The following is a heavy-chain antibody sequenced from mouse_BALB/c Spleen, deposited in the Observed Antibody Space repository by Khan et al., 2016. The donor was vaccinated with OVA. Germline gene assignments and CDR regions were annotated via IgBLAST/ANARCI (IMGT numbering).Heavy chain of an antibody. CDR2: INTYTGEP. CDR1: GYSFTNYG. Sequence: QVRLQQSGPEVKKPGETVKISCKASGYSFTNYGMNWVRQAPGKGLKWMGWINTYTGEPTYADDFKGRFAFSLETSASTASLQINNLKNEDTATYFCASGGYWYFDVWGAGTTVTVSS. CDR3: ASGGYWYFDV. D-gene: IGHD1-1*02. J-gene: IGHJ1*01. V-gene: IGHV9-3-1*01.